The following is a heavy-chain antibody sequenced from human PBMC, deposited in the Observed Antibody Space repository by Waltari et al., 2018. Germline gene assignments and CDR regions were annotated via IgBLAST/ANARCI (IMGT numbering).Heavy chain of an antibody. CDR1: GGSISSGGYY. J-gene: IGHJ3*02. D-gene: IGHD2-8*01. Sequence: QVQLQESGPGLVKPSQTLSLTCTVSGGSISSGGYYWSWNRQHPGKGLEWIGYIYYSGSTYYNPSLKSRVTISVDTSKNQFSLKLSSVTAADTAVYYCARDSPLANGRGAFDIWGQGTMVTVSS. CDR3: ARDSPLANGRGAFDI. V-gene: IGHV4-31*03. CDR2: IYYSGST.